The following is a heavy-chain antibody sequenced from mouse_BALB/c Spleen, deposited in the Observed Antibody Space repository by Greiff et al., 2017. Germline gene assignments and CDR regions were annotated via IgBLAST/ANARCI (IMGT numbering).Heavy chain of an antibody. CDR1: GFSLTSYG. CDR2: IWSGGST. J-gene: IGHJ4*01. CDR3: ARNGGNNPYYAMDY. D-gene: IGHD1-3*01. V-gene: IGHV2-2*02. Sequence: VKLMESGPGLVQPSQSLSITCTVSGFSLTSYGVHWVRQSPGKGLEWLGVIWSGGSTDYNAAFISRLSISKDNSKSQVFFKMNSLQANDTAIYYCARNGGNNPYYAMDYWGQGTSVTVSS.